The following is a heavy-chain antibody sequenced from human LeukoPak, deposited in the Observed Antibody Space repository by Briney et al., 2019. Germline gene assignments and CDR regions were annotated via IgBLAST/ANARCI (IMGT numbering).Heavy chain of an antibody. CDR2: IKQDGSEK. V-gene: IGHV3-7*04. Sequence: GGSLRLSCAAAGFNFSSYWMNWVRQAPGKGLEWVANIKQDGSEKNYVDSVKGRFTISRDNAKNSLYLQMSSLRAEDTAVYYCARDPYRNYGMDVWGQGTTVTVSS. D-gene: IGHD4-11*01. CDR3: ARDPYRNYGMDV. J-gene: IGHJ6*02. CDR1: GFNFSSYW.